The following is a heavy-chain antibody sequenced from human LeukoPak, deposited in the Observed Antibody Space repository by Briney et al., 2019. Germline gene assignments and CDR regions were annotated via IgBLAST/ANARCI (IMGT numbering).Heavy chain of an antibody. V-gene: IGHV4-39*07. D-gene: IGHD2-2*01. CDR3: AAYCSSTSCYAGGTDAFDI. CDR1: GGSISSSSYY. Sequence: SETLSLTCTVSGGSISSSSYYWGWIRQPPGKGLEWIGSIYHSGSTYYNPSLKSRVTISVDTSKNQFSLKLGSVTAADTAVYYCAAYCSSTSCYAGGTDAFDIWGQGTMVTVSS. CDR2: IYHSGST. J-gene: IGHJ3*02.